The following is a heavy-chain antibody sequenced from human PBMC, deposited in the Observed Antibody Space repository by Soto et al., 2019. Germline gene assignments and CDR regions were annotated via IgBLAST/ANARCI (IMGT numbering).Heavy chain of an antibody. Sequence: QLQLQESGPGLVKPSETLSLTCTVSGGSISSSSYYWGWIRQPPGKGLEWIGSIYYSGSTYYNPSLKSRVTISVDTSKNQFSLKLSSVTAADTAVYYCARLTGGDSSGYYYGPGWFDPWGQGTLVTVSS. CDR3: ARLTGGDSSGYYYGPGWFDP. CDR2: IYYSGST. CDR1: GGSISSSSYY. D-gene: IGHD3-22*01. V-gene: IGHV4-39*01. J-gene: IGHJ5*02.